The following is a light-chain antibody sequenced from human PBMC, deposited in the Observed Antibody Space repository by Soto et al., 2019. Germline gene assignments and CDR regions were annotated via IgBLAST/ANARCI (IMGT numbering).Light chain of an antibody. CDR3: QQRSNWPVT. J-gene: IGKJ3*01. CDR2: GAS. V-gene: IGKV3-15*01. Sequence: EIVMTQSPATLSVSPGERATLSCRASQSVSSNLAWYQQKPGQAPRLLIYGASTRATAVPARFSGSGSGTDFTLTISSLEPEDFAVYYCQQRSNWPVTFGPGTKVDIK. CDR1: QSVSSN.